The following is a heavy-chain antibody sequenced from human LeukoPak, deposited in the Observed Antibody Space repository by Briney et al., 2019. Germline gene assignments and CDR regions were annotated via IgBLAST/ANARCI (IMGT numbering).Heavy chain of an antibody. CDR1: GVTFSSYV. CDR2: ISGSGGST. Sequence: GGSLRLSCAASGVTFSSYVMSWVRQAPGKGLEWVSAISGSGGSTYYTDSVKGRFTISRDNSRNTLYLQMNSLRAEDTAVYYCAKGPAFATVAYFDYWGQGTLVTVSS. V-gene: IGHV3-23*01. D-gene: IGHD4-23*01. J-gene: IGHJ4*02. CDR3: AKGPAFATVAYFDY.